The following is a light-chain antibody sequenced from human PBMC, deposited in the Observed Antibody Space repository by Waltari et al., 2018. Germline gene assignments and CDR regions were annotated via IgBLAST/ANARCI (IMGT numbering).Light chain of an antibody. J-gene: IGKJ2*01. CDR2: WAS. V-gene: IGKV4-1*01. CDR1: QSVLYSSDNKNY. Sequence: DIVMTQSPDSLAVSLGERATSNCKSRQSVLYSSDNKNYLAWYQQKPGQPPKLLIYWASTRESGVPDRFSGSGSGTDFTLTISSLQAEDVAVYYCQQYYSIPYTFGQGTKLEIK. CDR3: QQYYSIPYT.